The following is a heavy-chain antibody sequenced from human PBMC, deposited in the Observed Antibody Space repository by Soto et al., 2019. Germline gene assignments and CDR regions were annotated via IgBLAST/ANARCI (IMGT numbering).Heavy chain of an antibody. CDR1: GFTFSSYA. V-gene: IGHV3-23*01. CDR3: AKGLAVAGPYYCVMDV. CDR2: ISGSGDYT. D-gene: IGHD6-19*01. Sequence: PGGSLRLSCAASGFTFSSYAMTWVRQAPGKGLEWVSSISGSGDYTYYADSVKGRFTISRDNSKSTLYLQMNSLRAEDTAVYYCAKGLAVAGPYYCVMDVGGKGTTVTVSS. J-gene: IGHJ6*04.